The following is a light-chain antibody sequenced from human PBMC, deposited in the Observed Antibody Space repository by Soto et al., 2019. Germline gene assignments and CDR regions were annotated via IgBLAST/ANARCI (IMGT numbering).Light chain of an antibody. CDR2: DDS. CDR1: NIGSKS. J-gene: IGLJ2*01. Sequence: SYELTQPPSVSVAPGQTARITCGGNNIGSKSVHWYQQKPGQAPVLVVYDDSDRPSGIPERFSXSNXGXTXTXTIXRVEAGDEADYYCQVWDSSSDHVVFGGGTKLTVL. V-gene: IGLV3-21*02. CDR3: QVWDSSSDHVV.